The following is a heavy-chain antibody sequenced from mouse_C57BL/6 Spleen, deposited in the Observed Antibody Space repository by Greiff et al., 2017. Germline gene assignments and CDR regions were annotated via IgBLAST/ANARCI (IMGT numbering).Heavy chain of an antibody. CDR3: AGGYYGYFDY. J-gene: IGHJ2*01. CDR1: GYSFTSYY. Sequence: QVQLQQSGPELVKPGASVKISCKASGYSFTSYYIHWVKQRHGQGLEWIGWIYPGSGNTKYNEKFKGKATLTADTSSSTAYMQLSSLTSEDSAVYYCAGGYYGYFDYWGQGTTLTVSS. V-gene: IGHV1-66*01. CDR2: IYPGSGNT. D-gene: IGHD2-1*01.